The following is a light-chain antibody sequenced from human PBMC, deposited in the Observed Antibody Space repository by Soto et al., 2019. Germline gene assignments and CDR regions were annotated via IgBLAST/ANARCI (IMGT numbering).Light chain of an antibody. Sequence: IQMTQAPSSLSESSGDRVTITCRASQGISTYLNWYQQKPGKAPKLLIYAASSLQSGVPSRFSGSGSETDFTLTISSLQPEDFATYSCQQSYSTTWTFGQGTNVDI. J-gene: IGKJ1*01. V-gene: IGKV1-39*01. CDR1: QGISTY. CDR2: AAS. CDR3: QQSYSTTWT.